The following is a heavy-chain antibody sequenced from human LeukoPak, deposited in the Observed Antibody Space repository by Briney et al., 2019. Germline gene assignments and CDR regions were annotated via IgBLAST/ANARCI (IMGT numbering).Heavy chain of an antibody. V-gene: IGHV4-61*02. CDR2: IYTSGST. J-gene: IGHJ5*02. CDR3: ARVVAALLDNWFDP. Sequence: SQTLSLTCTVSGGSISSGSYYWSWIRQPAGMGLEWIGRIYTSGSTNYNPSLKSRVTISVDTSKNQFSLKLSSVTAADTAVYYCARVVAALLDNWFDPWGQGTLVTVSS. CDR1: GGSISSGSYY. D-gene: IGHD2-15*01.